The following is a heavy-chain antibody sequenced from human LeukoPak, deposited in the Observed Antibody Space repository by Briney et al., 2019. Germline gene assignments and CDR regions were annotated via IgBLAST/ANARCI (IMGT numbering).Heavy chain of an antibody. CDR2: INHSGST. Sequence: KPSETLSLTCAVYGGSFSGYYWSWIRQPPGKGLEWIGEINHSGSTNYNPSLKSRVTISVDTSKNQFSLKLSSVTAADTAVYYCARRITTYYDFWSGYSLDPTEFDYWGQGTLVTVSS. CDR3: ARRITTYYDFWSGYSLDPTEFDY. CDR1: GGSFSGYY. D-gene: IGHD3-3*01. V-gene: IGHV4-34*01. J-gene: IGHJ4*02.